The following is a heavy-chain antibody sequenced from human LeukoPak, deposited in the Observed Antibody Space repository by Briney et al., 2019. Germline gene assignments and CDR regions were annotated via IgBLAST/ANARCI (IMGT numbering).Heavy chain of an antibody. D-gene: IGHD2-2*01. Sequence: GASVKVSCKASGYTLTDYYMHWVRQAPGQGLEWMGRINPNSGGTNYAQKFQGRVTMTRDTSISTVYMELSRLRSDDTAVYYCARDSDCSSTSCYFVTYYGMDVWGQGTTVTVSS. J-gene: IGHJ6*02. CDR1: GYTLTDYY. CDR2: INPNSGGT. CDR3: ARDSDCSSTSCYFVTYYGMDV. V-gene: IGHV1-2*06.